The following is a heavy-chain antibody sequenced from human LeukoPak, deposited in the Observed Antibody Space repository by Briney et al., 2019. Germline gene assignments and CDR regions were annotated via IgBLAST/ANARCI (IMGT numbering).Heavy chain of an antibody. CDR3: ARAQSSGWSTLFDY. CDR2: ISYDGTNK. CDR1: GFTFSNYA. Sequence: GGSLRLSCAASGFTFSNYAMHWVRQAPGKGLEWVAVISYDGTNKYYADSVKGRFTFSRDNSKNTLYLQMNSLRVEDTAVYYCARAQSSGWSTLFDYWGQGTLVTVSS. V-gene: IGHV3-30-3*01. D-gene: IGHD6-19*01. J-gene: IGHJ4*02.